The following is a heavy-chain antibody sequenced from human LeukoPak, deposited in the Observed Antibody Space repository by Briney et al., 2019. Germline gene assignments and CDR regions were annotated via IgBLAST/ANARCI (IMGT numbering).Heavy chain of an antibody. CDR3: ATVVLYSGYYFDY. CDR2: FDPEDGAT. Sequence: GASMKVSCKVSGYTLTELSMHWVRQAPGKGLEWMGGFDPEDGATIYAQKFQGRVTMAEDTSTDTAYMELSSLRSEDTAVYYCATVVLYSGYYFDYWGQGILVTVSS. J-gene: IGHJ4*02. D-gene: IGHD5-12*01. V-gene: IGHV1-24*01. CDR1: GYTLTELS.